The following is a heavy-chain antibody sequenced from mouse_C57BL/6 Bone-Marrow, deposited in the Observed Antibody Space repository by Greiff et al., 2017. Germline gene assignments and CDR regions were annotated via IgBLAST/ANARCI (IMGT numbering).Heavy chain of an antibody. V-gene: IGHV5-17*01. CDR2: ISSGSSTI. D-gene: IGHD2-3*01. Sequence: VQLQQSGGGLVKPGGSLKLSCAASGFTFSDYGMHWVRQAPEKGLEWVAYISSGSSTIYYADTVKGRFTISRDNAKNTLFLQMTSLRSEDTAMYYGARSDGYSFAYWGQGTLVTVSA. CDR1: GFTFSDYG. CDR3: ARSDGYSFAY. J-gene: IGHJ3*01.